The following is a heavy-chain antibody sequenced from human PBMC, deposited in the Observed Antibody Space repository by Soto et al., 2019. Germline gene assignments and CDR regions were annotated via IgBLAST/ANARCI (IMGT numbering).Heavy chain of an antibody. CDR3: TRVKGITIFGVAPGGMDV. CDR1: GFTFGDYA. J-gene: IGHJ6*02. Sequence: HPGGSLRLSCTASGFTFGDYAMSWVRQAPGKGLEWVGFIRSKAYGGTTEYAASVKGRFTISRDDSKSIAYLQMNSLKTEDTAVYYCTRVKGITIFGVAPGGMDVWGQGTTVTVSS. D-gene: IGHD3-3*01. V-gene: IGHV3-49*04. CDR2: IRSKAYGGTT.